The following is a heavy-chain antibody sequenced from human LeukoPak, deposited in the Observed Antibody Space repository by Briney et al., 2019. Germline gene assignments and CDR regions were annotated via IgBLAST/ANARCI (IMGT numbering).Heavy chain of an antibody. D-gene: IGHD1-7*01. CDR2: IKQDGSEK. CDR3: ARVWISGITGTTGWFDP. V-gene: IGHV3-7*01. CDR1: GFTFSSYW. Sequence: GGSLRLSCAASGFTFSSYWMSWVRQAPRKGLEWVANIKQDGSEKYYVDSVKGRFTISRDNAKNSLYLQMNSLRAEDTAVYYCARVWISGITGTTGWFDPWGQGTLVTVSS. J-gene: IGHJ5*02.